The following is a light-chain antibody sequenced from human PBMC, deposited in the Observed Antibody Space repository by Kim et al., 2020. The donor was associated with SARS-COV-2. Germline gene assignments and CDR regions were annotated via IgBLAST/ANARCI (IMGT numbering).Light chain of an antibody. CDR2: GKN. V-gene: IGLV3-19*01. CDR1: SFRSYN. Sequence: LGKTARVTSQGDSFRSYNASWYQQKPGQAPVIVIYGKNNRPSGIPDRFSGSSSGNTASLTITGAQAEVEADYYCNSRDSSGNHLVFGGGTQLTVL. CDR3: NSRDSSGNHLV. J-gene: IGLJ3*02.